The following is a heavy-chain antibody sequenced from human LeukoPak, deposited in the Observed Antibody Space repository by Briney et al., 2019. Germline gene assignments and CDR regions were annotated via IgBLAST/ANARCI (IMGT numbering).Heavy chain of an antibody. Sequence: PGGSLRLSCAASGFTFSSYAMHWVRQAPGKGLEWVAVISYDGSNKYYADSVKGRSTISRDNSKNTLYLQMNSLRAEDTAVYYCARDRGIVGATVFVYWGQGTLVTVSS. CDR3: ARDRGIVGATVFVY. V-gene: IGHV3-30*04. CDR1: GFTFSSYA. J-gene: IGHJ4*02. D-gene: IGHD1-26*01. CDR2: ISYDGSNK.